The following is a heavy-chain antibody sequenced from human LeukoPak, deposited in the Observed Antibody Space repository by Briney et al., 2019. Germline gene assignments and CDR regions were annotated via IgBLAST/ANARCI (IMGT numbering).Heavy chain of an antibody. Sequence: GGSLRLSCAASGFTFSNYWMHWVRQAPGKGLVWVSRINSDGSSTSYADSVKGRFTISRDNAKNTLYLQMNSLRAEDTAVYYCARADYGGAFEYWGQGILVTVSS. CDR1: GFTFSNYW. J-gene: IGHJ4*02. D-gene: IGHD4-17*01. CDR3: ARADYGGAFEY. CDR2: INSDGSST. V-gene: IGHV3-74*01.